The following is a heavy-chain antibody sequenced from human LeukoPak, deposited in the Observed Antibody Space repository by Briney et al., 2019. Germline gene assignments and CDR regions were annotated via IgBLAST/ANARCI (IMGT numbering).Heavy chain of an antibody. CDR1: GGSVSSGSYY. CDR3: ARAPQGLYYDSSGYHDY. J-gene: IGHJ4*02. Sequence: SETLSLTCTVSGGSVSSGSYYWSWIRQPPGKGLEWIGYIYYSGSTNYNPSPKSRVTISVDTSKNQFSLKLSSVTAADTAVYYCARAPQGLYYDSSGYHDYWGQGTLVTVSS. V-gene: IGHV4-61*01. CDR2: IYYSGST. D-gene: IGHD3-22*01.